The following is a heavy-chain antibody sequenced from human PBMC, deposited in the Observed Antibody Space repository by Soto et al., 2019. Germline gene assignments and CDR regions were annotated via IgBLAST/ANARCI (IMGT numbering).Heavy chain of an antibody. D-gene: IGHD4-4*01. Sequence: SVKVSCKASGGTFSSYAISWVRQAPGQGLEWMGGIIPIFGTANYAQKFQGRVTITADESTSTAYMELSSLRSEDTAVYYCARDPETVTTSGDAFGIWGQGTMVTVSS. CDR3: ARDPETVTTSGDAFGI. CDR2: IIPIFGTA. V-gene: IGHV1-69*13. J-gene: IGHJ3*02. CDR1: GGTFSSYA.